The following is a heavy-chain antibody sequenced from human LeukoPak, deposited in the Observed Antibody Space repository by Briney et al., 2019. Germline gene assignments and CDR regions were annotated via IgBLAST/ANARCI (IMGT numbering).Heavy chain of an antibody. CDR2: IYYSGST. CDR1: GGSISSSSYY. D-gene: IGHD3-16*01. Sequence: SETLSLTRTVSGGSISSSSYYWGWVRQPPGKGLEWIGSIYYSGSTYYNPSLKSRVTISVDTSKNQFSLKLSSVTAADTAVYYCARHIRLGEGVGDYWGQGTLVTVSP. J-gene: IGHJ4*02. CDR3: ARHIRLGEGVGDY. V-gene: IGHV4-39*01.